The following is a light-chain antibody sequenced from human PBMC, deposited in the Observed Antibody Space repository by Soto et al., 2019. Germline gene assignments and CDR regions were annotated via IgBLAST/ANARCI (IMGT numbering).Light chain of an antibody. V-gene: IGKV3-20*01. Sequence: EIVLTQSPGTLSLSPGERGTLSCRASQSGSSSYLAWYQQKPGQAPRLLMYGTSTRATGTPDRFSGSGSGTDFTLTISSLEPEDVAVYYCQQYGSSPRTFGQGTKV. CDR3: QQYGSSPRT. J-gene: IGKJ1*01. CDR1: QSGSSSY. CDR2: GTS.